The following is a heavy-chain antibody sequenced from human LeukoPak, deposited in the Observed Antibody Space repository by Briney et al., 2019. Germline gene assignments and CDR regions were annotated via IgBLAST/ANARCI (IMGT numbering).Heavy chain of an antibody. CDR1: GFTFSNAW. CDR3: TTVIRDYYFDY. Sequence: GGSLRLSCAASGFTFSNAWMSWVCRAPGKGLGWVGRIKSKTDGGTTDYTAPVKGRFTISRDDSKNTLFLQMNSLKTEDTAVYYCTTVIRDYYFDYWGQGTLVTVSS. J-gene: IGHJ4*02. V-gene: IGHV3-15*01. CDR2: IKSKTDGGTT.